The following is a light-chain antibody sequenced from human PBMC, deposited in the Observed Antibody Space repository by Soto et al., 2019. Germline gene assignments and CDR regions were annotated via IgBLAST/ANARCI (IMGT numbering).Light chain of an antibody. CDR3: LQRSDGPWT. Sequence: IVLTQCPGTLSLSLGERATLSCRASQRVXNFLVWCQHKPGLAPRVLXAYVSNRPTGSPDRLSGSGSGTDFTLPISSLDPEDFAVYYFLQRSDGPWTFGQGTKVDIK. CDR1: QRVXNF. J-gene: IGKJ1*01. V-gene: IGKV3-11*01. CDR2: YVS.